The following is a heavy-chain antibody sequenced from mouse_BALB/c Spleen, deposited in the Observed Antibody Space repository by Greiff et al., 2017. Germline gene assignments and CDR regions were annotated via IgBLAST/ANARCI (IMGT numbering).Heavy chain of an antibody. D-gene: IGHD1-1*01. CDR2: IWAGGST. Sequence: VKLMESGPGLVAPSQSLSITCTVSGFSLTSYGVHWVRQPPGKGLEWLGVIWAGGSTNYNSALMSRLSISKDNSKSQVFLKMNSLQTDDTAMYYCARVHYYGSSYYFDYWGQGTTLTVSS. CDR3: ARVHYYGSSYYFDY. V-gene: IGHV2-9*02. J-gene: IGHJ2*01. CDR1: GFSLTSYG.